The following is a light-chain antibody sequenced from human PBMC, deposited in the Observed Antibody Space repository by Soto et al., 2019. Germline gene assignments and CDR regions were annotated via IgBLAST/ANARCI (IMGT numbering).Light chain of an antibody. CDR3: QQYGSSTLT. CDR1: QSVSSSY. Sequence: ELVLTQSPGTLSLSQGERATLSCSASQSVSSSYLAWYQQKPGQAPRLLIYGASSIATGIPDRLSGSGSGTDFTLTISRLEPEDCAVYYCQQYGSSTLTFGGGTKVEIK. J-gene: IGKJ4*01. V-gene: IGKV3-20*01. CDR2: GAS.